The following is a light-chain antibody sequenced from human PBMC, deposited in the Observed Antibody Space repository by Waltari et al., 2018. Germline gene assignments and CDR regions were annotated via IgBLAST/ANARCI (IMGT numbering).Light chain of an antibody. Sequence: DIVMTQSPDSLAVSLGESATINCKSSQSVLYSPNNKNYLAWFQQKPGQPPKLLIYWASTRESGVPDRFSGSGSGTDFTLPIRSLQAEDVAIYYCQQYATTPRTFGQGTKRERK. J-gene: IGKJ2*02. V-gene: IGKV4-1*01. CDR2: WAS. CDR1: QSVLYSPNNKNY. CDR3: QQYATTPRT.